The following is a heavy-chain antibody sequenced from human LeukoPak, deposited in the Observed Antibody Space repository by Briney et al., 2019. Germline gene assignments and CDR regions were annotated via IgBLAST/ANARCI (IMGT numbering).Heavy chain of an antibody. CDR3: ASADCSSSTCYLRRSWFDP. Sequence: PGGALRLSCAGSGFSFNYYDMNWVRHALGKGLEWGSSICPKSDFIYYSDAVRGRFTISRDNAENALYLQMNSLRAEDTAVYYCASADCSSSTCYLRRSWFDPWGQGTLVTVSS. CDR2: ICPKSDFI. CDR1: GFSFNYYD. V-gene: IGHV3-21*01. J-gene: IGHJ5*02. D-gene: IGHD2-2*01.